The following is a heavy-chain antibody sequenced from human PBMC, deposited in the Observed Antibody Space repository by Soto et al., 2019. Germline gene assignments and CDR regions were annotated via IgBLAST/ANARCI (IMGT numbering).Heavy chain of an antibody. J-gene: IGHJ1*01. Sequence: QVQLVESGGGVAQPGRSLRLSCAASGFTFSTYAMHWVRQAPGRGLEWVAAISFDGSKIYYADSVKGRFTISRDNSKNPLDLQMNRLRADDTAVYFCARDTSGLEYFQHWGQGALVTVSS. CDR2: ISFDGSKI. CDR1: GFTFSTYA. CDR3: ARDTSGLEYFQH. D-gene: IGHD6-19*01. V-gene: IGHV3-30-3*01.